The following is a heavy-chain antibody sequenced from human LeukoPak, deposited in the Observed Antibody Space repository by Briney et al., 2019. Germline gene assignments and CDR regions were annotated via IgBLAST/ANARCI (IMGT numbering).Heavy chain of an antibody. CDR2: MSYDGFNK. CDR1: GFTFSSYA. Sequence: PGGSLRLSCAASGFTFSSYAMHWVRQSLGKGLEWVAVMSYDGFNKYYADSVKGRFTISRDNSKNTLYVQMNSLRAEDTAVYYCAKTKGYSYGYYFDYWGQGTLVTVSS. D-gene: IGHD5-18*01. CDR3: AKTKGYSYGYYFDY. V-gene: IGHV3-30*18. J-gene: IGHJ4*02.